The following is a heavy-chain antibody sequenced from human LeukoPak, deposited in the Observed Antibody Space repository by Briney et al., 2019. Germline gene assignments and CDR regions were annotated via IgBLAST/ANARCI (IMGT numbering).Heavy chain of an antibody. CDR2: IHSSGST. Sequence: NPSETLSLTCTVSGGSISSYYWTWIRQPAGKGLEWIGRIHSSGSTNYNPSLKSRVTMSVDTSKNQFSLKLSSVTAADTAVYYCARKTRPGYYDFWSGSPDYYFDYWGQGTLVTVSS. D-gene: IGHD3-3*01. V-gene: IGHV4-4*07. CDR3: ARKTRPGYYDFWSGSPDYYFDY. CDR1: GGSISSYY. J-gene: IGHJ4*02.